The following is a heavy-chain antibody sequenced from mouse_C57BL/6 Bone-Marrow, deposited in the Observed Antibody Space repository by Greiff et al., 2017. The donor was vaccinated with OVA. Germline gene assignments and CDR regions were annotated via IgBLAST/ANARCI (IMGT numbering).Heavy chain of an antibody. Sequence: VQLKESGPELVKPGASVKISCKASGYSFTDYNMNWVKQSNGTSLEWIGVINPNYGTTSYNQKFKGTATLTVDQSSSTAYMQLNSLTSEDSAVYYCARKGDYDDAMDYWGQGTSVTVSS. D-gene: IGHD2-4*01. CDR1: GYSFTDYN. V-gene: IGHV1-39*01. J-gene: IGHJ4*01. CDR3: ARKGDYDDAMDY. CDR2: INPNYGTT.